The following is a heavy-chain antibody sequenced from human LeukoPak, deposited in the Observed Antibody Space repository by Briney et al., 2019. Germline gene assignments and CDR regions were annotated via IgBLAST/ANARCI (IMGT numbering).Heavy chain of an antibody. CDR3: ASRYDDILTGTYGMDV. J-gene: IGHJ6*02. V-gene: IGHV1-46*01. CDR1: GYIFTSNY. CDR2: IYPRDGST. D-gene: IGHD3-9*01. Sequence: ASVKVSCKASGYIFTSNYIHWVRQAPGQGLEWMGMIYPRDGSTSYAQRFQDRVTVTRDTSTSTAYMELSSLRSEDTAVYYCASRYDDILTGTYGMDVWGQGTTVTVSS.